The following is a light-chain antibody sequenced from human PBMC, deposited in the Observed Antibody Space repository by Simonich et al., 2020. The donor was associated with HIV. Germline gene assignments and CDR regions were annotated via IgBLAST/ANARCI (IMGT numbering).Light chain of an antibody. CDR3: YSTDSSDNHRV. V-gene: IGLV3-10*01. J-gene: IGLJ2*01. Sequence: SYELTQPPSVSVSRGQTARITCSGDALPKQYAYWYQQKSGQAPVLVIYEDSKRPSGIPERFSGSSSGTMATLTISGAQVEDEADYYCYSTDSSDNHRVFGGGTKLTVL. CDR2: EDS. CDR1: ALPKQY.